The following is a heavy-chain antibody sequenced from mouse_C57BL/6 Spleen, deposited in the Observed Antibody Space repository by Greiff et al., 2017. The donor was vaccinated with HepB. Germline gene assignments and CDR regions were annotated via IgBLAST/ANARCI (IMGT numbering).Heavy chain of an antibody. CDR2: IYPSDSET. Sequence: QVQLQQPGAELVRPGSSVKLSCKASGYTFTSYWMDWVKQRPRQGLEWIGNIYPSDSETHYNQKFKDKATLTVDKSSSTAYMQLSSLTSEDSAVYYCARGGYFGDYWGQGTTLTVSS. J-gene: IGHJ2*01. V-gene: IGHV1-61*01. CDR1: GYTFTSYW. CDR3: ARGGYFGDY. D-gene: IGHD2-3*01.